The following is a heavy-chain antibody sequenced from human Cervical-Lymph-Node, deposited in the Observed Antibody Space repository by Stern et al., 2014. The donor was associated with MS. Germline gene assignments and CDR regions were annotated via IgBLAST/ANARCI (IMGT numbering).Heavy chain of an antibody. V-gene: IGHV1-58*01. CDR1: GFTFTSSA. CDR3: AADRDSSGYYFDAFDI. D-gene: IGHD3-22*01. Sequence: QLVQSGPEVKKPGTSVKVSCKASGFTFTSSAVQWVRQARGQRLEWIGLIVVGSGNTNYAQKFKERVTITRDMSTSTAYMELSSLRSEDTAVYYCAADRDSSGYYFDAFDIWGQGTMVTVSS. CDR2: IVVGSGNT. J-gene: IGHJ3*02.